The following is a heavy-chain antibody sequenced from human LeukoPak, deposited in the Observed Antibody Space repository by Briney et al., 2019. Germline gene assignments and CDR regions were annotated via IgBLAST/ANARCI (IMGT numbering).Heavy chain of an antibody. V-gene: IGHV3-74*01. Sequence: PGGSLRLSCAPSGFTFSSYWVHWVPQAPGKGLVCVSRISSDESCTAYAEAVMGRFTISRDNAMNTLYLQMSSVRAEDTAVYCCARSGYYRFDYWGQGTLVSVSS. CDR3: ARSGYYRFDY. J-gene: IGHJ4*02. CDR1: GFTFSSYW. D-gene: IGHD3-22*01. CDR2: ISSDESCT.